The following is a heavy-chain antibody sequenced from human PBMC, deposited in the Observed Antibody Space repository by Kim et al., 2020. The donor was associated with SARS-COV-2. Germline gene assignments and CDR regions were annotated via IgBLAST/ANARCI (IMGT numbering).Heavy chain of an antibody. CDR2: INHSGST. D-gene: IGHD5-12*01. CDR1: GGSFSGYY. V-gene: IGHV4-34*01. Sequence: SETLSLTCAVYGGSFSGYYWSWIRQPPGKGLEWIGEINHSGSTNYNPSLKSRVTISVDTSKNQFSLKLSSVTAADTAVYYCASEWLRRRGFDPWGQGTLVTVSS. J-gene: IGHJ5*02. CDR3: ASEWLRRRGFDP.